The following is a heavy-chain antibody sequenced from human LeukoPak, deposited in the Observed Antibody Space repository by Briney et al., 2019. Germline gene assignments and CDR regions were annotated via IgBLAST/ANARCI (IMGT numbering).Heavy chain of an antibody. CDR3: ARSRVTEGAYYFDY. J-gene: IGHJ4*02. CDR2: ISSNGGST. CDR1: GFTFSSYA. D-gene: IGHD2-21*02. Sequence: GGSLRLSCAASGFTFSSYAMHWVRQAPGKGLEYVSAISSNGGSTYYANSVKGRFTISRDNSKNTLYLQMGSLRAEDMAVYYCARSRVTEGAYYFDYWGQGTLVTVSS. V-gene: IGHV3-64*01.